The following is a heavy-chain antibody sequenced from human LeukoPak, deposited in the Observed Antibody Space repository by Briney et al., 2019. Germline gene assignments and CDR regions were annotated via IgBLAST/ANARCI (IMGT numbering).Heavy chain of an antibody. J-gene: IGHJ4*02. CDR3: AKMQGYFDY. CDR1: GLTFSSYG. CDR2: ITGGGGTT. V-gene: IGHV3-23*01. Sequence: GGSLRLSCEASGLTFSSYGMSWVRQAPGKGLQWVSAITGGGGTTYYADSVKGRFTISRDSSKNMLYLQMNSLRAEDTAVYYFAKMQGYFDYWGQGTLVPVSS.